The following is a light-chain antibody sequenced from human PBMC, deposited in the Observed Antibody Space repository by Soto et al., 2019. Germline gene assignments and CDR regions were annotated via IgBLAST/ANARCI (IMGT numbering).Light chain of an antibody. CDR3: QNYGSTPLYI. CDR1: QSVSSSY. CDR2: GAS. J-gene: IGKJ2*01. V-gene: IGKV3-20*01. Sequence: EIVLTQSPGTLSLSPGERATLSCRASQSVSSSYLAWYQQKPGQAPRLLIYGASSRATGIPDRFSGSGSGTDFTLTISRLEPEDFAVYYCQNYGSTPLYILGQGTKLEI.